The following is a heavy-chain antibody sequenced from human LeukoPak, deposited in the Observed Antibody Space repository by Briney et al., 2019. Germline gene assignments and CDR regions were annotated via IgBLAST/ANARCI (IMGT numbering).Heavy chain of an antibody. CDR3: ARSNGYSSSPQLDY. Sequence: GGSLRLSCAASGFTFSSYAMHWVRQAPGKGLEWVAVISYDGSNTYYADSVKGRFTISRDNSKNTLYMQMNSLRAEDTAVYNCARSNGYSSSPQLDYWGQGTLVTVSS. V-gene: IGHV3-30*03. CDR1: GFTFSSYA. J-gene: IGHJ4*02. CDR2: ISYDGSNT. D-gene: IGHD6-19*01.